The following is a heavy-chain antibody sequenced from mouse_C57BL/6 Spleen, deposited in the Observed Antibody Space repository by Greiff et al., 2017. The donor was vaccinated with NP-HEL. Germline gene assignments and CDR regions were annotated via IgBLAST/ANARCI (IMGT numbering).Heavy chain of an antibody. V-gene: IGHV5-4*01. D-gene: IGHD2-3*01. CDR1: GFTFSSYA. J-gene: IGHJ3*01. CDR3: ARDRLYDGYPRFAY. CDR2: ISDGGSYT. Sequence: EVKLVESGGGLVKPGGSLKLSCAASGFTFSSYAMSWVRQTPEKRLEWVATISDGGSYTYYPDNVKGRFTISRDNAKNNLYLQMSHLKSEDTAMYYCARDRLYDGYPRFAYWGQGTLVTVSA.